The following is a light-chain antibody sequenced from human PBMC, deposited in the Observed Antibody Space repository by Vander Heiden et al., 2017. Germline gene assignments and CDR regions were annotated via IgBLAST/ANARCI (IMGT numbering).Light chain of an antibody. Sequence: DIQMTQSPSSLSASVGDRVTITCRASQSINTYLNWYEQKTGSAPKLLIYAASSLQSGVPSRFSGSGSGTDFTLTISSLQPEDFATYYCQQTYSTPLTFGGGTKVEIK. CDR1: QSINTY. J-gene: IGKJ4*01. CDR3: QQTYSTPLT. V-gene: IGKV1-39*01. CDR2: AAS.